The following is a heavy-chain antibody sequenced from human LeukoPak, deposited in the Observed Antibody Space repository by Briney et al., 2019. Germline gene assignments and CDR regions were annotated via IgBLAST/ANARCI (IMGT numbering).Heavy chain of an antibody. J-gene: IGHJ4*02. CDR3: ARGGLLYYDSSGYTSFSDY. CDR1: GGTFSSYA. Sequence: ASVKVSCKASGGTFSSYAISWVRQAPGQGLEWMGGIIPIFGTANYAQKFQGRVTITADESTSTVYMELSSLRSEDTAVYYCARGGLLYYDSSGYTSFSDYWGQGTLVTVSS. V-gene: IGHV1-69*13. D-gene: IGHD3-22*01. CDR2: IIPIFGTA.